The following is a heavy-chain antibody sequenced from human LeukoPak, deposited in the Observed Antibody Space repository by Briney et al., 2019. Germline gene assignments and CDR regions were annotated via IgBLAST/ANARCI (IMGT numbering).Heavy chain of an antibody. J-gene: IGHJ4*02. CDR2: ISAYNGNT. Sequence: SVNVSCKASGYTFTSYGISWVRQAPGQGLKWMGWISAYNGNTNYEQKLQGRVTMTTDTSTSTAHMELRRRSPDDTAVSYRAREFGVVPAAMFGYRGQGTLVTACS. V-gene: IGHV1-18*01. D-gene: IGHD2-2*01. CDR3: AREFGVVPAAMFGY. CDR1: GYTFTSYG.